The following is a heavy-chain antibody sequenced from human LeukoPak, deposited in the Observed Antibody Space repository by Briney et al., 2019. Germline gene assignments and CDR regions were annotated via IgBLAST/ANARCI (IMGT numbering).Heavy chain of an antibody. V-gene: IGHV4-39*01. D-gene: IGHD4/OR15-4a*01. CDR3: ARRKGAYSYYYYYMDV. CDR2: IYYSGST. J-gene: IGHJ6*03. CDR1: GGSISSSSYY. Sequence: SETLSLTRTVSGGSISSSSYYWGWIRQPPGKGLEWIGSIYYSGSTYYNPSLKSRVTISVDTSKNQFSLKLSSVTAADTAVYYCARRKGAYSYYYYYMDVWGKGTPVTVSS.